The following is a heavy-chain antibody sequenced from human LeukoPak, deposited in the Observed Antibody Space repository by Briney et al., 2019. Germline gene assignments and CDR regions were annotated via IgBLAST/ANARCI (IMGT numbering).Heavy chain of an antibody. D-gene: IGHD1-7*01. CDR1: RFTFSSYA. J-gene: IGHJ4*02. CDR2: ISGSGVAT. CDR3: ATAGNYRFDY. V-gene: IGHV3-23*01. Sequence: GGSLRLSCAASRFTFSSYAMTWVRQAPGKGLEWVSAISGSGVATYYADSVKGRFTISRDNSKNTLYLQMNSLRAEDTAVYYCATAGNYRFDYWGQGTLVTVSS.